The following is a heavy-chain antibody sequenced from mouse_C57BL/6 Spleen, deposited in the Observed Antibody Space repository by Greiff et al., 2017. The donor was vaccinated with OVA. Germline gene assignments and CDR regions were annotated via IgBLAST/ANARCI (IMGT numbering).Heavy chain of an antibody. CDR1: GYTFTSYW. D-gene: IGHD1-1*01. Sequence: QVQLQQPGTELVKPGASVKLSCKASGYTFTSYWMHWVKQRPGQGLEWIGNINPSNGGTNYNEKFKSKATLTVDKSSSTAYMQLSSLTSEDSAVYYCARGVNYGSSLNYYAMDYWGQGTSVTVSS. CDR2: INPSNGGT. CDR3: ARGVNYGSSLNYYAMDY. V-gene: IGHV1-53*01. J-gene: IGHJ4*01.